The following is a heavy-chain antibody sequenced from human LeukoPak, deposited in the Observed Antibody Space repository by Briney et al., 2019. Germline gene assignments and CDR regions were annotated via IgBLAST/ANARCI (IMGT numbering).Heavy chain of an antibody. CDR2: IYYSGST. D-gene: IGHD3-3*01. CDR1: GGSISSSSYY. CDR3: ARQGIYDFWSGYYTLDYYYYGMDV. Sequence: SETLSLTCTVSGGSISSSSYYWGWIRQPPGKGLEWIGSIYYSGSTYYNPSLKSRVTISVDTSKNQFSLKLSSVTAADTAVYYCARQGIYDFWSGYYTLDYYYYGMDVWGQGTTVTVSS. V-gene: IGHV4-39*01. J-gene: IGHJ6*02.